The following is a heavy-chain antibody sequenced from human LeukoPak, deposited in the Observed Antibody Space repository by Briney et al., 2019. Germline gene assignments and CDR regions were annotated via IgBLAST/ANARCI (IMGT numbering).Heavy chain of an antibody. V-gene: IGHV3-30*18. Sequence: GGSLRLSCAASGFTFNSYGMHWVRQAPGKGLEWVAVISYDGSNKYYADSVKGRFTISRDNSKNTLYVQMNSLRAEDTAVYYCAKYLDQFDYWGQGALVTVSS. CDR1: GFTFNSYG. D-gene: IGHD2-2*03. CDR3: AKYLDQFDY. J-gene: IGHJ4*02. CDR2: ISYDGSNK.